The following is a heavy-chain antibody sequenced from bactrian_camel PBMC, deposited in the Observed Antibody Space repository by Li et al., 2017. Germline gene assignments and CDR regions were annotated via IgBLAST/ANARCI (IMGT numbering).Heavy chain of an antibody. CDR3: ATGGRLPYGGSWSEDFGY. D-gene: IGHD6*01. CDR1: GYTFGSAC. J-gene: IGHJ6*01. CDR2: IDGDGRE. V-gene: IGHV3S55*01. Sequence: QLVESGGGSVQTGGSLTLSCAASGYTFGSACVAWFRQAPGKEREAVAQIDGDGREFYPGSAEGRFAISKDNAKNTLYLRMNSLKPEDTAVYYCATGGRLPYGGSWSEDFGYWGQGTQVTVS.